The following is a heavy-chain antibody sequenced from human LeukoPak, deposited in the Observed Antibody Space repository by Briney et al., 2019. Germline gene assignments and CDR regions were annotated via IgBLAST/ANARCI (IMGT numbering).Heavy chain of an antibody. D-gene: IGHD3-22*01. CDR1: GFNFSSYS. J-gene: IGHJ4*02. Sequence: GGSLRLSCAASGFNFSSYSMKWVRQAPGKGLEWVSCISSSSSHIYYADSVKGRFTIARDNAKNSLYLQMNSLRAEDTAVYYCVTDGADYYDSTGYPIYFDYWGQGTLVTVSS. CDR3: VTDGADYYDSTGYPIYFDY. V-gene: IGHV3-21*01. CDR2: ISSSSSHI.